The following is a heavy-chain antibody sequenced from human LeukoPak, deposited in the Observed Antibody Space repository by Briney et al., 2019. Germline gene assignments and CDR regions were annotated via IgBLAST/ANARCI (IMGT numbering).Heavy chain of an antibody. CDR2: MHPDNGNT. Sequence: ASVTVSCKTSGYAFTNYDINWVRQAPGQGLEWMGWMHPDNGNTGYAQKFQGRVTMTRNTSISTAYMELSSLRSEDTAVYYCARSRYSGYDLNFWGQGTLVTVSS. CDR1: GYAFTNYD. V-gene: IGHV1-8*01. CDR3: ARSRYSGYDLNF. J-gene: IGHJ4*02. D-gene: IGHD5-12*01.